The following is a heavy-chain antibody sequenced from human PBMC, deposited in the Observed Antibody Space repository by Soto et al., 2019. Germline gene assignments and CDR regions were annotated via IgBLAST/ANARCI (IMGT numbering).Heavy chain of an antibody. J-gene: IGHJ4*02. CDR2: ISSGSSDT. V-gene: IGHV3-21*01. CDR1: GFTFSRVS. Sequence: PVGSLRLSCEASGFTFSRVSMNWVRKVPGKGLEWVASISSGSSDTWYADSVKGRFIISRDNAQNSLFLQMNTLRPEETAMYYCARVAYWGPGTQVTVSS. CDR3: ARVAY.